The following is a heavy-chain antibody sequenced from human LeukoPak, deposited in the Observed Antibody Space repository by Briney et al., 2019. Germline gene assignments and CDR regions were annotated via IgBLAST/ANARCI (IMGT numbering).Heavy chain of an antibody. CDR1: GLTFSNYA. D-gene: IGHD4-17*01. J-gene: IGHJ1*01. Sequence: GSLRLSCAVSGLTFSNYAMTWVHQAPGRGLEWVSSISGNGGGTDYADSVRGRFSISRDNYWNKVFLQMNGLRAEDTAVYYCSRDPNGDHIGAFDFQRWGQGTLVTVSS. V-gene: IGHV3-23*01. CDR3: SRDPNGDHIGAFDFQR. CDR2: ISGNGGGT.